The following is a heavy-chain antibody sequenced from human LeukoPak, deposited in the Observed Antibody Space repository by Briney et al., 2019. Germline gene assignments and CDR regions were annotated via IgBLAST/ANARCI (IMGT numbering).Heavy chain of an antibody. V-gene: IGHV3-23*01. D-gene: IGHD2-15*01. CDR3: AKGSGASRPYYFDY. CDR1: GFAFSSYV. CDR2: IDGSSGST. Sequence: SGGSLRLSCAASGFAFSSYVMSWVRQAPGKGLEWVSAIDGSSGSTYYADSVKGRFTISRDNSKNTLYLQMNSLRAEDTAVYYCAKGSGASRPYYFDYWGQGTLVTVSS. J-gene: IGHJ4*02.